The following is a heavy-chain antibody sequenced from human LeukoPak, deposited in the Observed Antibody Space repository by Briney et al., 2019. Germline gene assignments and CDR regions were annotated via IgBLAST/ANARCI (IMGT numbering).Heavy chain of an antibody. Sequence: GGSLRLSCADSGFTFSCHWMDWVRQPPGKGLEWVANIKEDGSVKNYVDSLKGRFTISRDNAKNTLYLQMNSLRAEDTAVYYCMAESSSPWEGYWGQGTLVTVSS. CDR1: GFTFSCHW. CDR3: MAESSSPWEGY. V-gene: IGHV3-7*01. CDR2: IKEDGSVK. D-gene: IGHD6-6*01. J-gene: IGHJ4*02.